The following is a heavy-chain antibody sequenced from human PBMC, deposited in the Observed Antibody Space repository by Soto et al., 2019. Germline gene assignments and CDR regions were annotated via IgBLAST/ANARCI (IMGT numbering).Heavy chain of an antibody. CDR1: GFTFNTYG. V-gene: IGHV3-23*01. CDR3: GKENIPIHNTVLTIDA. CDR2: IGGRGGGT. D-gene: IGHD4-17*01. Sequence: VGSLRFSCVASGFTFNTYGMSWVRRAPGKGLEWVSAIGGRGGGTYYANSVQGRFSISRDDSRNTLYLQMSSLRADDTALYYCGKENIPIHNTVLTIDAWGQGTQVTVSS. J-gene: IGHJ5*02.